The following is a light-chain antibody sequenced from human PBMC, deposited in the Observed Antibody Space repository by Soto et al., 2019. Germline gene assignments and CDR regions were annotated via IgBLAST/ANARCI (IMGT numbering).Light chain of an antibody. V-gene: IGKV3-15*01. J-gene: IGKJ1*01. CDR2: GAS. CDR3: QQYNSWWT. Sequence: EIVMTQSPATLSVSPGERVNLSCRASQSVSSNLAWYKQKPGQAPRLLIYGASTRATGIPARFSGSGSGTELTLTINSPQYEDFEVYYCQQYNSWWTFGQGTKVDIK. CDR1: QSVSSN.